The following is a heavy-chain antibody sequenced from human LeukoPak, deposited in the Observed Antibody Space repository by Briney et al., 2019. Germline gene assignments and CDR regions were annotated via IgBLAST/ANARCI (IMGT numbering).Heavy chain of an antibody. CDR2: ISGSGGST. V-gene: IGHV3-23*01. D-gene: IGHD6-13*01. CDR3: AKPSGYSSSWYYFDY. Sequence: QPGGSLRLSCAASGFTLSSYAMSWVRQAPGKGLEWVSAISGSGGSTYYADSVKGRFTISRDNSKNTLYLQMNSLRAEDTAVYYCAKPSGYSSSWYYFDYWGQGTLVTVSS. J-gene: IGHJ4*02. CDR1: GFTLSSYA.